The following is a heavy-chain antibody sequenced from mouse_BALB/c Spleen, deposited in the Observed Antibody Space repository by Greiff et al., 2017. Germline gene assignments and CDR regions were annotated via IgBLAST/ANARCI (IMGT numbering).Heavy chain of an antibody. D-gene: IGHD2-10*02. CDR2: ISSGGST. J-gene: IGHJ4*01. CDR3: ARAYGNYAMDY. V-gene: IGHV5-6-5*01. Sequence: EVKLVESGGGLVKPGGSLKLSCAASGFTFSSYAMSWVRQTPEKRLEWVASISSGGSTYYPDSVKGRFTISRDNARNILYLQMSSLRSEDTAMYYCARAYGNYAMDYWGQGTSVTVSS. CDR1: GFTFSSYA.